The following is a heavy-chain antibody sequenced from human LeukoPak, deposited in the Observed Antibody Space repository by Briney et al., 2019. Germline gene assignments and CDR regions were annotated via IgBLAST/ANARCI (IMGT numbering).Heavy chain of an antibody. J-gene: IGHJ4*02. Sequence: GGSLRLSCAASGFIVSSNYMSWVRQAPGKGLEWVSVIYSGGSTYYADSVKGRFTISRDNSKNTLYLQMNSLRAEGTALYYCVTSPTKGYWGQGTLVTVSS. CDR3: VTSPTKGY. CDR2: IYSGGST. CDR1: GFIVSSNY. V-gene: IGHV3-53*01. D-gene: IGHD2/OR15-2a*01.